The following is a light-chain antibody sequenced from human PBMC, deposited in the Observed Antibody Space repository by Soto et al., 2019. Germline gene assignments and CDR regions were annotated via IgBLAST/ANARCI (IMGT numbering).Light chain of an antibody. V-gene: IGKV3-20*01. Sequence: EIVLTQSPGTLSLSPGERATLSCRASESVSSYLGWYQQKSGQAPRLLIYGAASRATGIPDRFSGSGSGTDFTLTISRLEPEDFVVYYCQQYGSSPSTFGQGTRLEIK. CDR3: QQYGSSPST. CDR2: GAA. CDR1: ESVSSY. J-gene: IGKJ5*01.